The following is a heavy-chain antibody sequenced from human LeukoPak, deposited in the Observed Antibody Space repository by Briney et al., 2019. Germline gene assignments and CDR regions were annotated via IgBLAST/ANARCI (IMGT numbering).Heavy chain of an antibody. Sequence: GSLRLSCAASGFTFSSYGMNWVRQAPGKGLEWIGSISYRGNTYYSSSLKSRVTISVDMSKNQFSLRLSSMTAADRAVYYCARGQLALYYYNGLDVWGQGTTVTVSS. D-gene: IGHD1-1*01. CDR3: ARGQLALYYYNGLDV. CDR1: GFTFSSYG. V-gene: IGHV4-59*05. CDR2: ISYRGNT. J-gene: IGHJ6*02.